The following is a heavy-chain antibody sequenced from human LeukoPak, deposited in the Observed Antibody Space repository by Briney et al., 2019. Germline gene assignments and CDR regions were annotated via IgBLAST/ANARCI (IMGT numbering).Heavy chain of an antibody. J-gene: IGHJ4*02. D-gene: IGHD6-13*01. CDR3: AKDLLSHSSSSWYDY. CDR1: GFTFDDYA. Sequence: GSLRLSCAASGFTFDDYAMHWVRQAPGKGLEWVSLISGDGGSTYYADSVKGRFTISRDNSKNTLYLQMNSLRTEDTALYYCAKDLLSHSSSSWYDYWGQGTLVTVSS. V-gene: IGHV3-43*02. CDR2: ISGDGGST.